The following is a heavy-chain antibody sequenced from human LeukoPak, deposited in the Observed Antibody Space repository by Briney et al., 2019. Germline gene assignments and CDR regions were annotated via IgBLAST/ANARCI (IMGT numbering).Heavy chain of an antibody. Sequence: GGSLRLSCAASGFTFSSFAMTWVRQAPGKGLEWVSTTSGSGGSTFSADSVKGRFTISRDNSKNTLYLQMNSLSAEDTAVYYCARLGYCSSIRCPNFDYWGQGTLVTVSS. J-gene: IGHJ4*02. CDR1: GFTFSSFA. CDR3: ARLGYCSSIRCPNFDY. V-gene: IGHV3-23*01. D-gene: IGHD2-2*01. CDR2: TSGSGGST.